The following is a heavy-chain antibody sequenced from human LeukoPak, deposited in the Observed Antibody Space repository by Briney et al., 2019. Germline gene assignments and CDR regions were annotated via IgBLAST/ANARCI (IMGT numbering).Heavy chain of an antibody. V-gene: IGHV3-23*01. D-gene: IGHD3-10*01. CDR2: ISGSGGST. CDR1: GFTFSSYA. J-gene: IGHJ4*02. Sequence: GGSLRLSCAASGFTFSSYAMSWVRQAPGKGLEWVSAISGSGGSTYYADSVKGRFTISRDNSKNTLYLQMNSLRAEDTAAYYCAKGTRDRGVITRLPDYWGQGTLVTVSS. CDR3: AKGTRDRGVITRLPDY.